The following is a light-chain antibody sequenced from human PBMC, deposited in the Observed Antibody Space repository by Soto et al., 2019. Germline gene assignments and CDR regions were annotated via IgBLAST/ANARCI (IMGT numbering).Light chain of an antibody. V-gene: IGLV2-14*01. CDR2: EVS. Sequence: QSALTQPASVSGSPGQSITISCTGASSDVGGYNYVSWYQQHPGKAPKLMLYEVSNRPSGVSNRFSGSKSGNTASLTISGLQAEDEADYNCSSYTSSSSVVFGGGTQLTV. CDR3: SSYTSSSSVV. CDR1: SSDVGGYNY. J-gene: IGLJ2*01.